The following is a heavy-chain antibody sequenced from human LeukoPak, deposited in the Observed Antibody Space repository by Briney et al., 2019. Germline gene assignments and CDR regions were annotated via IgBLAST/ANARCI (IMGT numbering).Heavy chain of an antibody. CDR3: AREAYYYDSSGYYNYYGMDV. V-gene: IGHV3-33*01. D-gene: IGHD3-22*01. CDR1: GFTFSSYG. J-gene: IGHJ6*02. Sequence: GGSLRLSCAASGFTFSSYGMHWVRQALGKGLEWVAVIWYDGSNKYYADSVKGRFTISRDNSKNTLYLQMNSLRAEDTAVYYCAREAYYYDSSGYYNYYGMDVWGQGTTVTVSS. CDR2: IWYDGSNK.